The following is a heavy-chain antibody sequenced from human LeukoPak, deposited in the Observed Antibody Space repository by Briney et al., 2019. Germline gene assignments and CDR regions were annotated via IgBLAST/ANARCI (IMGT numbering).Heavy chain of an antibody. V-gene: IGHV3-20*04. CDR2: INWNGGGS. D-gene: IGHD3-16*01. CDR1: GFTFDDYG. Sequence: GGSLRLSCAASGFTFDDYGLSWVRQAPGKGLEWVSGINWNGGGSGYADSVKGRFTISRDNAKNSLYLQMNSLRAGDTALYYCAKDTRGKNFFGEFGSWGQGTLVTVSS. CDR3: AKDTRGKNFFGEFGS. J-gene: IGHJ4*02.